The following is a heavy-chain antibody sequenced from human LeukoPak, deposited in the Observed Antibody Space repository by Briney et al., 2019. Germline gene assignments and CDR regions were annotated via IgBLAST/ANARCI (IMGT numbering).Heavy chain of an antibody. CDR1: EFIFSDYD. CDR3: ARDGYSSGWYQTYYYYYMDV. V-gene: IGHV3-48*03. D-gene: IGHD6-19*01. Sequence: PGGSLRLSCDASEFIFSDYDMNWVRQAPGKGLEWVAHISASGRTNYYADAVKGRFTISRDNAKNSLYLQMNNLRAEDTAVYYCARDGYSSGWYQTYYYYYMDVWGKGTTVTVSS. J-gene: IGHJ6*03. CDR2: ISASGRTN.